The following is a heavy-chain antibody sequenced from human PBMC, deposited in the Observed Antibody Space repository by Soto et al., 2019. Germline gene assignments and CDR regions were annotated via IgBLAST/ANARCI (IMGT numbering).Heavy chain of an antibody. V-gene: IGHV6-1*01. Sequence: SQTLSLTCAISGDSVSSTSAAWSCIRQSPSRGLEWLGRTYYRSKWYSDYAVSVKSRITINPDTSKNQFSLQLNSVTPEDTAVYYCARGSYYSGLVWGQGNLVTVAS. D-gene: IGHD6-19*01. CDR2: TYYRSKWYS. J-gene: IGHJ1*01. CDR3: ARGSYYSGLV. CDR1: GDSVSSTSAA.